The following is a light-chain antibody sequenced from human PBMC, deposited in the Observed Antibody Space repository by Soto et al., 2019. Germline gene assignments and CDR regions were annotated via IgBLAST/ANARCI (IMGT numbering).Light chain of an antibody. Sequence: DIQMTQSPSSLSASVGDRVTITCRASQSISSYLNWYQQKPGKAPKVLIYAASSLHSGVPSRFSGSGSGTDFTLTINSLQPEDFATYYCQQCYSTPRTFGQGTKVEIK. CDR2: AAS. J-gene: IGKJ1*01. CDR3: QQCYSTPRT. CDR1: QSISSY. V-gene: IGKV1-39*01.